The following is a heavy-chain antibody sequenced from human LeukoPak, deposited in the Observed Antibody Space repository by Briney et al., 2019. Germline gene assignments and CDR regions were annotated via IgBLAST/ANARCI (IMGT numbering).Heavy chain of an antibody. D-gene: IGHD2-15*01. CDR2: IWFDGSNR. CDR1: GFTFRNYG. V-gene: IGHV3-33*01. Sequence: GGSLRLSCEASGFTFRNYGMHWVRQAPGKGLDWVGVIWFDGSNRYYADSVKGRFAISRDNSKNTLYLQVNSVRAEDTAVYYCARDTSGYYDYWGQGALVTVSS. CDR3: ARDTSGYYDY. J-gene: IGHJ4*02.